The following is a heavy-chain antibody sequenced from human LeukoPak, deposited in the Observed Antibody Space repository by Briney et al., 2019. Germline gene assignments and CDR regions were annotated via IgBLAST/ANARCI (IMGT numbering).Heavy chain of an antibody. J-gene: IGHJ4*02. V-gene: IGHV4-59*12. CDR3: ARSMQVNGDYVWYYFDY. Sequence: SETLSLTCTVSGDSISTYYWSWIRQPPGKGLEWIGYIYYSGSTIYNPSLKSRVTISVDTSKNQFSLKLSSVTAADTAVYYCARSMQVNGDYVWYYFDYWGQGTLVTVSS. D-gene: IGHD4-17*01. CDR1: GDSISTYY. CDR2: IYYSGST.